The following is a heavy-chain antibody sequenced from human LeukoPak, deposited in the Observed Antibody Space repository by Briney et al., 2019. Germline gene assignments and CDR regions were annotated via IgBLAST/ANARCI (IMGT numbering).Heavy chain of an antibody. Sequence: GGSLRLSCAASGFTFSSYSMNWVRQAPGKGPEWVSRISSSSSSIFYTDPVKGRFTISRDNAKNSLSLQMNSLRAEDTAVYYCARDLKYYDSSGFDYWGQGTLVTVSS. CDR3: ARDLKYYDSSGFDY. J-gene: IGHJ4*02. CDR2: ISSSSSSI. D-gene: IGHD3-22*01. CDR1: GFTFSSYS. V-gene: IGHV3-21*01.